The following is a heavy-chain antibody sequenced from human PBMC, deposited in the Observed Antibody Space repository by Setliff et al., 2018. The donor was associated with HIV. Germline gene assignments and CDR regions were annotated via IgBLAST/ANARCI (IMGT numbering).Heavy chain of an antibody. D-gene: IGHD3-10*01. CDR3: AKQVPNLARPSCWYFDL. CDR2: RNEDGTQK. CDR1: GFTCNNYC. Sequence: LRLSLAASGFTCNNYCMSWVRQAPGKGLGWGANRNEDGTQKYFVDSVRGRFTISRDNAKSSLYLQMSSLRAEDTAVYYCAKQVPNLARPSCWYFDLWGRGTLVTVSS. J-gene: IGHJ2*01. V-gene: IGHV3-7*03.